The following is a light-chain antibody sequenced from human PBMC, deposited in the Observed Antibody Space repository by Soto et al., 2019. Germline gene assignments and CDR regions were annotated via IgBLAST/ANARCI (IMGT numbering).Light chain of an antibody. J-gene: IGKJ1*01. CDR3: QQFGNSPCT. CDR1: QSVPSTY. Sequence: VLSQSPGRLSLSPGETATLSCRASQSVPSTYFAWYQQKSGQPPRLLISGTSNRATGIPDRFSGSGSGRDFTLTISRLEPEDFAVYFCQQFGNSPCTFGQGTKVEI. V-gene: IGKV3-20*01. CDR2: GTS.